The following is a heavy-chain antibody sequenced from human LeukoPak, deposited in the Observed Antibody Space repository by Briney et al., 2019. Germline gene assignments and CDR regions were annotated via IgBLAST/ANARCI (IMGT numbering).Heavy chain of an antibody. CDR1: GFTFDDYA. D-gene: IGHD4-17*01. V-gene: IGHV3-9*01. CDR3: AKDPTVTTSYGMDV. Sequence: GGSLRLSCAASGFTFDDYAMHWVRQAPGKGLEWVSGISWNSGSIGYADSVKGRFTISRDNAKNSLYLQMNSLRAEDTALYYCAKDPTVTTSYGMDVWGQGTMVTVSS. CDR2: ISWNSGSI. J-gene: IGHJ6*02.